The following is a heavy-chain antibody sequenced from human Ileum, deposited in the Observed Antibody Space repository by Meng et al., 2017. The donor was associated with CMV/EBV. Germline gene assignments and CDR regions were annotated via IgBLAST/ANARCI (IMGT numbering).Heavy chain of an antibody. CDR2: IYASGST. CDR3: VGVGAP. J-gene: IGHJ4*02. CDR1: GFIVSSTY. D-gene: IGHD1-26*01. Sequence: VHLVESGGGLVQPGGYLRLSCEASGFIVSSTYMTWVRQAPGKGLEWVSVIYASGSTFYADSVKGRFTISRDNSENTLFLQMSSLRVEDTAVYYCVGVGAPGGQGTLVTVSS. V-gene: IGHV3-66*01.